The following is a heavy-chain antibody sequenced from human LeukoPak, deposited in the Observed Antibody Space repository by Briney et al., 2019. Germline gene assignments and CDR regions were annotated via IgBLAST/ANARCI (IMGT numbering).Heavy chain of an antibody. CDR1: GFTFSSYE. CDR2: ISSSGSTI. CDR3: ASFSYYDSSGYFPFDY. J-gene: IGHJ4*02. V-gene: IGHV3-48*03. D-gene: IGHD3-22*01. Sequence: PGGSLSLSCALSGFTFSSYEMNWVRQAPGKGLEWVSYISSSGSTIYYADSVKGRFTISRDNAKNSLYLQMNSLRAEDTAVYYCASFSYYDSSGYFPFDYWGQGTLVTVSS.